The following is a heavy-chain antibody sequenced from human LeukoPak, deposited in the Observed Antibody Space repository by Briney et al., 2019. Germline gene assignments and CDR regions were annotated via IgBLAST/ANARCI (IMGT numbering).Heavy chain of an antibody. CDR2: IYHSGST. D-gene: IGHD6-13*01. CDR1: GGSISSSNW. J-gene: IGHJ5*02. CDR3: AIYYSSSWYWFDP. V-gene: IGHV4-4*02. Sequence: PSETLSLTCAVSGGSISSSNWWSWVRQPPGKGLEWIGEIYHSGSTNYNPSLKSRVTISVDKSKNQFSLKLSSVTAADTAVYYCAIYYSSSWYWFDPWGQGTLVTVSS.